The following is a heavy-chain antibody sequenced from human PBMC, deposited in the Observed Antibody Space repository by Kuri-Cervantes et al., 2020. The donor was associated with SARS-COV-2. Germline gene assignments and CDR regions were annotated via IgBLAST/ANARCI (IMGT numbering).Heavy chain of an antibody. CDR3: ARARSITMIVVVIDAFDI. CDR2: IYYSGST. V-gene: IGHV4-59*12. D-gene: IGHD3-22*01. J-gene: IGHJ3*02. Sequence: SETLSLTCTVSGGSISSYYWSWIRQPPGKGLEWIGYIYYSGSTYYNPSLKSRVTISVDTPKNQFSLKLSSVTAADTAVYYCARARSITMIVVVIDAFDIWGQGTMVTVSS. CDR1: GGSISSYY.